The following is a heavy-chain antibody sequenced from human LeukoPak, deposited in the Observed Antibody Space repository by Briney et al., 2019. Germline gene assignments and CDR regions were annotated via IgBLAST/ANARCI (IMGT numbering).Heavy chain of an antibody. D-gene: IGHD1-26*01. CDR3: ARRHVGAIVY. CDR1: GGSFSGYY. V-gene: IGHV4-34*01. CDR2: INHSGST. Sequence: PSETLSLTCAVYGGSFSGYYWSWIRQPPGKGLEWMGEINHSGSTKYTPSLKSRVTITVDIYKNQLSLELSSVTSADTAVYYCARRHVGAIVYWGQGTMVTVSS. J-gene: IGHJ4*02.